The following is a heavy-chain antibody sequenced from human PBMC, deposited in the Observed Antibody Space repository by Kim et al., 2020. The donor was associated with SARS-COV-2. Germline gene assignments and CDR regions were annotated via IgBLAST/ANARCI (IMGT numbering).Heavy chain of an antibody. J-gene: IGHJ5*02. V-gene: IGHV4-39*01. CDR1: GGSVSSSFYY. D-gene: IGHD2-21*02. Sequence: SETLSLTCIVSGGSVSSSFYYWGWIRQPPGKGLEWIASIYFSGSTYYNPSLKSRVTISVDKSKNQFSLKLSSVTAADTAVYYCATGDNPRNWFDPWGQGTLVTVSS. CDR2: IYFSGST. CDR3: ATGDNPRNWFDP.